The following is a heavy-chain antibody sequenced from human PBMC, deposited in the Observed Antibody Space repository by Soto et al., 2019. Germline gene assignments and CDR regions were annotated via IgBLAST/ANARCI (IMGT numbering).Heavy chain of an antibody. CDR1: GGSXXXXXXY. D-gene: IGHD5-18*01. Sequence: TXSLTCTVXGGSXXXXXXYWSWIRQPPGKGLEWIGYIYYSGSTYYSPSLKSRVTISVDTSKNQFSLKLSSVTAADTAVYYCARAQRGYSYGPLDYWGQGTLVTVSS. V-gene: IGHV4-30-4*01. J-gene: IGHJ4*02. CDR3: ARAQRGYSYGPLDY. CDR2: IYYSGST.